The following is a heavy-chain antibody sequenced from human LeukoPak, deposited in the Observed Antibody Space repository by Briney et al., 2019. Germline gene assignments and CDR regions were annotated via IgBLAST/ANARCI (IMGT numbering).Heavy chain of an antibody. J-gene: IGHJ6*03. Sequence: SETLSLTCTVSGNSISSGDNYWSWIRQPAGKGLEWIGRIYTSGSTNYNPSLKSRVTISVDTSKNQFSLKLSSVTAADTAVYYCARGIVVVAQLGYYYYYMDVWGKGTTVTISS. CDR2: IYTSGST. V-gene: IGHV4-61*02. CDR3: ARGIVVVAQLGYYYYYMDV. D-gene: IGHD2-15*01. CDR1: GNSISSGDNY.